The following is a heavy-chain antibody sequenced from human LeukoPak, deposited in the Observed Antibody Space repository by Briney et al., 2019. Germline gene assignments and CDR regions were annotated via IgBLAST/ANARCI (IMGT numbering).Heavy chain of an antibody. D-gene: IGHD3-10*01. J-gene: IGHJ4*02. V-gene: IGHV3-11*04. CDR2: ISSTSSTR. CDR3: ARCGDGLPCDFDY. Sequence: GGSLRLSCAASGFTVSSNYMSWVRQAPGKGLAWVSYISSTSSTRYYADSVKGRFTTSRDNAKNSLYLQMNSLRAEDTAVYYCARCGDGLPCDFDYWGQGTLVTVSS. CDR1: GFTVSSNY.